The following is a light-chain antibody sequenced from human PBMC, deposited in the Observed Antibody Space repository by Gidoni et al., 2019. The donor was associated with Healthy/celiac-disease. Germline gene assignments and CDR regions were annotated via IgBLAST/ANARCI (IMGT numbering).Light chain of an antibody. V-gene: IGKV4-1*01. CDR2: CAS. CDR1: QSVLYSSNNKNY. CDR3: QQYYSTPYT. J-gene: IGKJ2*01. Sequence: DIVMTQSPASLAVSLGERATINCKSSQSVLYSSNNKNYLAWYQQKPGQPPKLLIYCASTREPGVPYRFSGSGSGTDFTLTISSLQAEDVAVYYCQQYYSTPYTFGQGTKLEIK.